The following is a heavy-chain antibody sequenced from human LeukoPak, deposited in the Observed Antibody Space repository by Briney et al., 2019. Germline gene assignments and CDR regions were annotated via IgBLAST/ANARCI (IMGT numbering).Heavy chain of an antibody. Sequence: PGGSLRLSCAVSGFTFSSYWMHWVRQAPGKGLVWVSRINSDRSSTSYADSVKGRFTISRDNAKNTLYLQMNSLRAEDTAVYYCARDVVRFGEPTYDYWGQGTLVTVSS. V-gene: IGHV3-74*01. CDR3: ARDVVRFGEPTYDY. J-gene: IGHJ4*02. CDR2: INSDRSST. CDR1: GFTFSSYW. D-gene: IGHD3-10*01.